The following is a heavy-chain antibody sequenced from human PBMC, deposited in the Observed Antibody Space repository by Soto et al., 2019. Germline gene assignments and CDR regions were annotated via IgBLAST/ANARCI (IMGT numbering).Heavy chain of an antibody. CDR3: ARVGIAARPASLYYYYYYMDV. CDR2: IKQDGSEK. D-gene: IGHD6-6*01. Sequence: GGSLRLSCAASGFTFSSYWMSWVRQAPGKGLEWVANIKQDGSEKYYVDSVKGRFTISRDNAKNSLYLQMNSLRAEDTAVYYFARVGIAARPASLYYYYYYMDVWGKGTTVTVSS. CDR1: GFTFSSYW. V-gene: IGHV3-7*01. J-gene: IGHJ6*03.